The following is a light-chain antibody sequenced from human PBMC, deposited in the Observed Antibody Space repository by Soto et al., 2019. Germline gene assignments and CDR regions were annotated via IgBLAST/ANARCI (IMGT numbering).Light chain of an antibody. V-gene: IGKV2-24*01. CDR2: MIS. J-gene: IGKJ2*01. CDR1: QSLVHRDGNTY. Sequence: EIVMTQTPLSSRVTLGQPASISCRSSQSLVHRDGNTYLSWLHQRPGQPPRLLIYMISDRFSGVPDRFSGSGAGTDFTPKISRVEAEDVGVYYCMQATQPYTFGLGTKLEIE. CDR3: MQATQPYT.